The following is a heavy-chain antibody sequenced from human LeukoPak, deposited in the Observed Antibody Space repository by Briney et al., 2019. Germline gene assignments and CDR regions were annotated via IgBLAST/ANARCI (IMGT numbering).Heavy chain of an antibody. Sequence: SETLSLTCTVSGGSISSYYWSWIRQPPGRGLEWIGYIYYSGSTNYNPSLKSRVTILVDTSKNQFSLKLSSVTAADTAVYYCAGDRSGYGALSYYGMDIWGQGTTVTVSS. CDR3: AGDRSGYGALSYYGMDI. D-gene: IGHD5-12*01. J-gene: IGHJ6*02. V-gene: IGHV4-59*01. CDR1: GGSISSYY. CDR2: IYYSGST.